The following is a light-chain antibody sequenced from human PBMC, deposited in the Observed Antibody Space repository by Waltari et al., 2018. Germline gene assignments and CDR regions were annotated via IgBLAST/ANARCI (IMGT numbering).Light chain of an antibody. Sequence: QSALTQPRSVSGSPGQSVTISCTKPFKYVSWDQQHPGKAPKLIIYYDNKRPSGVPDRFSGSKSGNTASLTISGLQTEDEADYYCCSFAGSHTEIFDGGTKLTVL. CDR1: FKY. CDR2: YDN. J-gene: IGLJ2*01. CDR3: CSFAGSHTEI. V-gene: IGLV2-11*01.